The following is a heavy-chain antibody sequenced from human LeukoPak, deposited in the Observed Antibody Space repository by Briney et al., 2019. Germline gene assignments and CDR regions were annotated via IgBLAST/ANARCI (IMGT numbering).Heavy chain of an antibody. J-gene: IGHJ4*02. V-gene: IGHV3-49*04. CDR3: ARGRRPDVVTAHYFEY. CDR2: VITKAYSGVT. Sequence: GSLRLSCTTSGFTFSDYTMNWVRQAPGKGLEWVGFVITKAYSGVTEYAASVKGRFTISSDDSKTIDFLKMNSLKTEDTAIYYCARGRRPDVVTAHYFEYWGQGTLVTVSS. CDR1: GFTFSDYT. D-gene: IGHD2-21*02.